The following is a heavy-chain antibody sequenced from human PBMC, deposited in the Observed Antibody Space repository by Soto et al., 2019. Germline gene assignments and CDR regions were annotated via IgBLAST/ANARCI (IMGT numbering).Heavy chain of an antibody. CDR1: GYTFTSYG. CDR2: ISAYNGNT. J-gene: IGHJ1*01. V-gene: IGHV1-18*04. D-gene: IGHD6-13*01. Sequence: RASVKVSCKASGYTFTSYGISWVRQAPGQGLEWMGWISAYNGNTNYAQKLQGRVTMTTDTSTSTAYMALRSLRSNDTAVYYCARDSGDVPYSSSFEYFQHWGQGTLVTVS. CDR3: ARDSGDVPYSSSFEYFQH.